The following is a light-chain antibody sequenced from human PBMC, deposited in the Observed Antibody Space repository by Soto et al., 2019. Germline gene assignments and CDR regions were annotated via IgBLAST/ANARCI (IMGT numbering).Light chain of an antibody. J-gene: IGKJ1*01. CDR1: QGIIDY. CDR2: AAY. V-gene: IGKV1-27*01. Sequence: DMQMSQSPSSLSASGGDRVTISCRAGQGIIDYLAWYQQKPGKAPKLLIYAAYTLQSWVPSRISDSGTGTAFNHIISRLQPEDGATYYCQKSNSAPQTFGQRTKVAIK. CDR3: QKSNSAPQT.